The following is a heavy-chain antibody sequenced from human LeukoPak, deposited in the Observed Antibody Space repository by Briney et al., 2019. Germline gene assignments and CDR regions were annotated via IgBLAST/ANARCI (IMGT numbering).Heavy chain of an antibody. D-gene: IGHD6-19*01. CDR1: GGSISSSSYY. J-gene: IGHJ4*02. CDR3: ARLGSSAPLYYFDY. Sequence: PSETLSLTCTVSGGSISSSSYYWGWLRQPPGKGLEWIGNIYYSGSTYYNPSLKSRVTISADTSKNQFSLKLSSVTAADSAMYYCARLGSSAPLYYFDYWGQGTLVTVSS. CDR2: IYYSGST. V-gene: IGHV4-39*01.